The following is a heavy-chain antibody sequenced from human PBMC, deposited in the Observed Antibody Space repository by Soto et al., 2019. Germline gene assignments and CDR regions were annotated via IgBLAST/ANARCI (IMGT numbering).Heavy chain of an antibody. CDR1: GGSISSYY. V-gene: IGHV4-59*01. CDR2: IYYSGST. J-gene: IGHJ4*02. CDR3: ARETGDYRFDY. Sequence: SETLSLTCTVSGGSISSYYWSWIRQPPGKGLEWIGYIYYSGSTNYNPSLKSRVTISVDTSKNQFSLKLSSVTAADTAVYYCARETGDYRFDYWGQGSLVTSPQ. D-gene: IGHD4-17*01.